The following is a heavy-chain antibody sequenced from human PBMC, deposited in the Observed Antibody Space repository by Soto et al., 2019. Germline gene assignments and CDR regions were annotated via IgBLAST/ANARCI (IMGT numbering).Heavy chain of an antibody. V-gene: IGHV3-7*01. D-gene: IGHD5-18*01. CDR3: ARGNTAMAVPFDY. CDR1: GGPVRSEW. Sequence: GGARGSDAGCGGPVRSEWMRWVRPGPGKGLEWVANIKQDGSEKYYVDSVKGRFTISRGNAKNSLYLQMNSLRAEDTAVYYCARGNTAMAVPFDYWGQGTLVTVSS. CDR2: IKQDGSEK. J-gene: IGHJ4*02.